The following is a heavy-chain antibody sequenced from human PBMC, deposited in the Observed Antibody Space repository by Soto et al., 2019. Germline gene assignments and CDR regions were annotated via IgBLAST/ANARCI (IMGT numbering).Heavy chain of an antibody. Sequence: GGSLTLFCAASGFTFSSYAMHWVRQAPGKGLEWVAVISYDGSNKYYADSVKGRFTISRDNSKNTLYLQMNSLRAEDTAVYYCASRDYYDSSGYYYGPFDYWGQGTLVTVSS. CDR3: ASRDYYDSSGYYYGPFDY. D-gene: IGHD3-22*01. CDR2: ISYDGSNK. CDR1: GFTFSSYA. J-gene: IGHJ4*02. V-gene: IGHV3-30-3*01.